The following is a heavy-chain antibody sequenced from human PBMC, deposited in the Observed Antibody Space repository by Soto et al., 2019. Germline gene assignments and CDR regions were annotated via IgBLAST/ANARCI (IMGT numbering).Heavy chain of an antibody. Sequence: SVKVSCKASGGTFSSYAISWLRQAPGQGLEWMGGIIPIFGTANYAQKFQGRVTITADESTSTAYMELSSLRSEDTAVYYCAREAPKYYDFWSGYPPSQYGMDVWGQGTTVTVSS. CDR2: IIPIFGTA. V-gene: IGHV1-69*13. CDR1: GGTFSSYA. D-gene: IGHD3-3*01. CDR3: AREAPKYYDFWSGYPPSQYGMDV. J-gene: IGHJ6*02.